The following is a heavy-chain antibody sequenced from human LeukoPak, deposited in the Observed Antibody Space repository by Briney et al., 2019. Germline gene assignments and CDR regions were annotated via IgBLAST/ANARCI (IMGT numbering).Heavy chain of an antibody. D-gene: IGHD3-22*01. Sequence: ASVKVSCKASGYIFTSSGISWVRQAPGQGLEWMGWSSVYNGNTNYPQRLQGRVTMTTDTSTTTAYMELRSLRSDDTAVYYCARDINGYYYDSHGYYPTDLWGQGTLVTVSS. J-gene: IGHJ5*02. CDR2: SSVYNGNT. CDR3: ARDINGYYYDSHGYYPTDL. V-gene: IGHV1-18*01. CDR1: GYIFTSSG.